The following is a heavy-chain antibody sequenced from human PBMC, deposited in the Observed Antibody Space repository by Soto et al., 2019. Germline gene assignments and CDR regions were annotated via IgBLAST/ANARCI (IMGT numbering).Heavy chain of an antibody. CDR3: AKLNSSGWYAVYYFDY. J-gene: IGHJ4*02. CDR2: ISGSGGST. D-gene: IGHD6-19*01. V-gene: IGHV3-23*01. Sequence: GGSLRLSCAASGFTFSSYAMSWVRQAPGKGLEWVSAISGSGGSTYYADSVKGRFTISRDNSKNTLYLQMNSLRAEDTAVYYCAKLNSSGWYAVYYFDYWGQGTLVTVSS. CDR1: GFTFSSYA.